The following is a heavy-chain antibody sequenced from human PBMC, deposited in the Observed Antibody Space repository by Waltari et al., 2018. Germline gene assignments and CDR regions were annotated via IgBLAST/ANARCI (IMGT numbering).Heavy chain of an antibody. CDR1: GFNAGNND. D-gene: IGHD3-9*01. J-gene: IGHJ4*02. CDR2: IYSQGDT. CDR3: VRGGHFDWSPIDY. Sequence: EVQLVESGGGLIQPGGSLRLSCAASGFNAGNNDMTWVRQAPGKGLEWVSLIYSQGDTSYADSVKGRFTISRDSSRNTLYLQMNSLRAEDTAVYYCVRGGHFDWSPIDYWGQGTPVTVSS. V-gene: IGHV3-53*01.